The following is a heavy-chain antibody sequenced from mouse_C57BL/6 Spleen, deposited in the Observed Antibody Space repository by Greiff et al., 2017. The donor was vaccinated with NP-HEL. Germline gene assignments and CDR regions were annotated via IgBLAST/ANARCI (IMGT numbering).Heavy chain of an antibody. J-gene: IGHJ3*01. CDR1: GYSITSGYY. CDR3: ARENDEAWFAY. CDR2: ISYDGSN. D-gene: IGHD2-12*01. V-gene: IGHV3-6*01. Sequence: EVKLMESGPGLVKPSQSLSLTCSVTGYSITSGYYWNWIRQFPGNKLEWMGYISYDGSNNYNPSLKNRISITRDTSKNQFFLKLNSVTTEDTATYYCARENDEAWFAYWGQGTLVTVSA.